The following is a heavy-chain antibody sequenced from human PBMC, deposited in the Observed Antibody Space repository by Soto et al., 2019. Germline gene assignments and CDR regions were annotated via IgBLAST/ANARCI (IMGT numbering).Heavy chain of an antibody. Sequence: SPTLSPTSAISGDSVSSNSAAWNWIRQSPSRGLEWLGRTYYRSKWSYDYALSVKSRITINPDTSKNQFSLHLNSVTPEDTALYYCARDGGTGDDFWDYWGQGTLVTVSS. D-gene: IGHD3-3*01. CDR1: GDSVSSNSAA. V-gene: IGHV6-1*01. J-gene: IGHJ4*01. CDR2: TYYRSKWSY. CDR3: ARDGGTGDDFWDY.